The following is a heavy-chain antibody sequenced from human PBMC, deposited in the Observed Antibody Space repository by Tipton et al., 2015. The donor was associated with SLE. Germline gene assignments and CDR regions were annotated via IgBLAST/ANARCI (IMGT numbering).Heavy chain of an antibody. CDR1: GFTFSSYG. Sequence: SGFTFSSYGMHWVRQAPGKGLEWVAFIRYDGSNKYYADSVKGRFTISRDNSKNTLYLQMNSLRAEDTAVYYCAKGGLWELPLGYWGQGTLVTVSS. CDR3: AKGGLWELPLGY. J-gene: IGHJ4*02. CDR2: IRYDGSNK. D-gene: IGHD1-26*01. V-gene: IGHV3-30*02.